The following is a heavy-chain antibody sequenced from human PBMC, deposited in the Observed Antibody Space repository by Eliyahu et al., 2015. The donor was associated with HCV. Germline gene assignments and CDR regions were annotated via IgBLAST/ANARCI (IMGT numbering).Heavy chain of an antibody. Sequence: QVQLQESGPGLVKPSETLSLTCTVSGGSISSNDYYWSWIRQPPGKGLEWIGSMSYRGYTYYSPSLESRVTISGDTSKKQFSLHLSSVTAADTAVYYCARHDYXKYAAAFDFWGQGTLVTASS. CDR2: MSYRGYT. CDR3: ARHDYXKYAAAFDF. J-gene: IGHJ4*02. D-gene: IGHD4/OR15-4a*01. V-gene: IGHV4-39*01. CDR1: GGSISSNDYY.